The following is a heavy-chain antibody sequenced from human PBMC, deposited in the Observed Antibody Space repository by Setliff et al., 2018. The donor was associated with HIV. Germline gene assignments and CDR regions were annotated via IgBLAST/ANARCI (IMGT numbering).Heavy chain of an antibody. CDR2: IIPMYGVT. J-gene: IGHJ6*02. D-gene: IGHD1-26*01. CDR3: ARPQWELGVDYYGMDV. CDR1: GGTFSSYA. Sequence: SVKVSCKASGGTFSSYAISWVRQAPGQGPEWMGGIIPMYGVTNYAQKFQGRVTITADESTSTAYMELSSLRSEDTAVYYCARPQWELGVDYYGMDVWGQGTTVTVSS. V-gene: IGHV1-69*13.